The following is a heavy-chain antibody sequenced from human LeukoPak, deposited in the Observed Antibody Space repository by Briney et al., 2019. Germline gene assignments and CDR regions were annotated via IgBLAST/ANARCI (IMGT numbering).Heavy chain of an antibody. D-gene: IGHD2-2*01. Sequence: GGSLRLSCAASGFAFSSYEMNWVRQAPGKGLEWVSYISSSGSTIYYTDSVKGRFTISRDNAKNSLYLQLNSPRAEDTAVYYCARGTLFDCWGQGTLVTVSS. V-gene: IGHV3-48*03. J-gene: IGHJ4*02. CDR1: GFAFSSYE. CDR2: ISSSGSTI. CDR3: ARGTLFDC.